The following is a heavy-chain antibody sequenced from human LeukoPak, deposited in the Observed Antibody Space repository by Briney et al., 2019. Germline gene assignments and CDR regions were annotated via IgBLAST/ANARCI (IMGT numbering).Heavy chain of an antibody. CDR2: INSDGSST. J-gene: IGHJ4*02. V-gene: IGHV3-74*01. CDR3: ARIVDY. Sequence: GGSLRLSCAASGFTFSNYAMTWVRQAPGKGLEWVSGINSDGSSTGYADSVKGRFTISRDNAKNTLYLQMNSLRAEDTAVYYCARIVDYWGQGTLVTVSS. CDR1: GFTFSNYA.